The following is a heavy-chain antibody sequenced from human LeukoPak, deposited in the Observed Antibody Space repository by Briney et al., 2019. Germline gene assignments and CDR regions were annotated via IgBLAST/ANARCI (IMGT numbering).Heavy chain of an antibody. J-gene: IGHJ6*03. CDR3: AKDRIAVAGTPRLAMDV. CDR2: ISGSGGST. CDR1: GFTFRSYA. V-gene: IGHV3-23*01. D-gene: IGHD6-19*01. Sequence: LPGGSLRLSCAASGFTFRSYAMSWVRQAPGKGLEWVSAISGSGGSTYYADSVKGRFTISRDNSKNTLYLQMNSLRAEDTAVYYCAKDRIAVAGTPRLAMDVWGKGTTVTVSS.